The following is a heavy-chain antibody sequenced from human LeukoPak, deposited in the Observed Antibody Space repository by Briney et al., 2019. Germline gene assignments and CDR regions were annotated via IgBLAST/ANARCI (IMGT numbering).Heavy chain of an antibody. D-gene: IGHD6-13*01. CDR1: GGSISSSSYY. CDR3: ARDGSSSWYIGWFDP. J-gene: IGHJ5*02. CDR2: IYYSGST. V-gene: IGHV4-39*07. Sequence: PSETLSLTCTVSGGSISSSSYYWDWIRQPPGKGLEWIGSIYYSGSTYYNPSLKSRVTISVDTSKNQFSLKLSSVTAADTAVYYCARDGSSSWYIGWFDPWGQGTLVTVSS.